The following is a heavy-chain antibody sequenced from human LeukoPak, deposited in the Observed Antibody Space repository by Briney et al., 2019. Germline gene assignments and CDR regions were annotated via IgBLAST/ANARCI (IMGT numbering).Heavy chain of an antibody. J-gene: IGHJ4*02. CDR1: GLTFSSYW. V-gene: IGHV3-7*03. CDR3: ATPLDYYDSSGYHQGGD. D-gene: IGHD3-22*01. Sequence: GGSLRLSCAASGLTFSSYWMAWVRQAPGKGLEWVANIKEDGSRKNYMDSAKGRFTISRDNTKNSLYLQMNSLRAEDTAVYYCATPLDYYDSSGYHQGGDWGQGTLVTVSS. CDR2: IKEDGSRK.